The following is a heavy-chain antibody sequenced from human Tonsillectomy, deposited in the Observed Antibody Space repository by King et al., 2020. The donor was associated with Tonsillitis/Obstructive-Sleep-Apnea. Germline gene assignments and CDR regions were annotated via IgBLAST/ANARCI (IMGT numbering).Heavy chain of an antibody. D-gene: IGHD4-17*01. V-gene: IGHV1-69*10. CDR3: ARGIYGDSYYGMDV. CDR2: IIPMLGIA. CDR1: GGTFSSYV. J-gene: IGHJ6*02. Sequence: QLVQSGAEVKKPGSSVKVSCEASGGTFSSYVVSWVRQAPGQGLEWMGGIIPMLGIANSAEKFQGRVTITANKFTRTAYMELSSLRSEDTAVYYCARGIYGDSYYGMDVWGQGTTVTVSS.